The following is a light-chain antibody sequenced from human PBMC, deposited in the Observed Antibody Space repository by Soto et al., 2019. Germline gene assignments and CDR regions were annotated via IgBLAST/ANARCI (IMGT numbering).Light chain of an antibody. CDR3: QQYNNWPPWT. Sequence: EIVMTQSPATLPVSPGERATLSCRASQSVSSNIAWYQQKPGQAPRLLIYGASTRATGIPVRFSGSGSGTEFTLTISSLQSEDFAVYYCQQYNNWPPWTFGQGTKVEIK. J-gene: IGKJ1*01. CDR1: QSVSSN. V-gene: IGKV3-15*01. CDR2: GAS.